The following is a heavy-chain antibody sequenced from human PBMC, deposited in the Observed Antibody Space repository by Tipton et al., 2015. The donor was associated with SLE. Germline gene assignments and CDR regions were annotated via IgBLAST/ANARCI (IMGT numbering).Heavy chain of an antibody. CDR3: ARRGWVDAFDI. CDR1: GGAICTFY. CDR2: IYCSGRT. Sequence: TLSLTCTASGGAICTFYWGWIRQSAGKGLEWIGRIYCSGRTNYNPSLKSRVTMSVDTSRKQFSLKLTSVTAADTAVYYCARRGWVDAFDIWSQGTMVIVSS. D-gene: IGHD6-19*01. J-gene: IGHJ3*02. V-gene: IGHV4-4*07.